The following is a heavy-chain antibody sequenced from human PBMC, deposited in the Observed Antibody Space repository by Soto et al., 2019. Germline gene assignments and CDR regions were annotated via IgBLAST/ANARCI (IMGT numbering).Heavy chain of an antibody. CDR1: GYTLTELS. D-gene: IGHD3-10*01. CDR3: ARKVTGSAFDY. CDR2: INPSGGST. J-gene: IGHJ4*02. V-gene: IGHV1-46*01. Sequence: ASVKVSCKVSGYTLTELSMHWVRQAPGQGLEWMGIINPSGGSTSYAQKFQGRVTMTRDTSTSTVYMELSSLRSEDTAVYYCARKVTGSAFDYWGQGTLVTVSS.